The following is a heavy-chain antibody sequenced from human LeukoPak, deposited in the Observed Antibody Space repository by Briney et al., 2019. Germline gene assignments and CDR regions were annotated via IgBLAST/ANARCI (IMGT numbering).Heavy chain of an antibody. Sequence: GGSLRLSCAASGFTFSSYSMNWVRQAPGRGLEWVSSISSSNSYIYYADSVKGRFTISRDNAKNSLYLQMDSLRAEDTALYYCARACGGDCYLSDYWGQGTLVTVSS. CDR1: GFTFSSYS. CDR2: ISSSNSYI. J-gene: IGHJ4*02. V-gene: IGHV3-21*01. D-gene: IGHD2-21*02. CDR3: ARACGGDCYLSDY.